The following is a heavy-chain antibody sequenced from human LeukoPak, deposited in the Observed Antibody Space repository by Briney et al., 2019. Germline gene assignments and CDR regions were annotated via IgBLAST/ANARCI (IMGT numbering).Heavy chain of an antibody. CDR1: GYTFTSYG. Sequence: ASVKVSCKASGYTFTSYGISWVRQAPGQGLEWMGWISAYNGNTNYAQKLQGRVTMTTDTSTSTAYMELRSLRSDDTAVYYCARPRDDYDINDAFDIWGQGTMVTVSS. J-gene: IGHJ3*02. V-gene: IGHV1-18*01. CDR2: ISAYNGNT. CDR3: ARPRDDYDINDAFDI. D-gene: IGHD5-24*01.